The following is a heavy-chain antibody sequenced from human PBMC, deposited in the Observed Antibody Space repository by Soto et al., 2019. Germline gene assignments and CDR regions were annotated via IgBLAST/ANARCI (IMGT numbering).Heavy chain of an antibody. CDR3: ARKAMVVPFTDDAFDI. D-gene: IGHD2-21*01. J-gene: IGHJ3*02. CDR1: GGSFSGYD. V-gene: IGHV4-34*02. CDR2: INHTGSA. Sequence: QVQLQQWGAGLLKPSETLSLTCGVYGGSFSGYDWSWIRQPPGRGLEWIGEINHTGSANYNPSLKSRITMSVDTSKNQFSLKLSSVTAADTAVYFCARKAMVVPFTDDAFDIWGQGTMVTVSS.